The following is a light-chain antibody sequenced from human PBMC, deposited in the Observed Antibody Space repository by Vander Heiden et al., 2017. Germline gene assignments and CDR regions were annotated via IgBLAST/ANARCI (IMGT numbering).Light chain of an antibody. J-gene: IGKJ2*01. Sequence: IPMTHSPSSLSASVGDRVTITCRASQSISSYLNWYQQKPGKAPKLLIYAASSLQSGVPSRFSGSGSGTDFTLTISSLQPEDFATYYCQQSYSTPRTFGQGTKLEIK. CDR1: QSISSY. V-gene: IGKV1-39*01. CDR3: QQSYSTPRT. CDR2: AAS.